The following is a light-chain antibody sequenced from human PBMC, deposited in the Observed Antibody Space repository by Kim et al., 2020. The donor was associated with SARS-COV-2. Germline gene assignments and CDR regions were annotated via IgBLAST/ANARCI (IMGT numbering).Light chain of an antibody. CDR2: DVT. J-gene: IGLJ2*01. V-gene: IGLV2-14*03. CDR3: SSYGTSRALV. CDR1: STDVGAYDY. Sequence: QSALTQPASVSGSPGQSITISCTGTSTDVGAYDYVAWYQQHPGKAPKLLIYDVTYRPSGVSNRFSGSKAGNTASLTISGLQTEDEADYYCSSYGTSRALVFGGGTKVTVL.